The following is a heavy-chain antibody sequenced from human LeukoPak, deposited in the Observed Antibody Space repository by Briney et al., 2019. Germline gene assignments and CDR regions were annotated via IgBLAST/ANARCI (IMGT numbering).Heavy chain of an antibody. V-gene: IGHV3-33*01. CDR2: IWYDGSNK. Sequence: GGSLRLSCAASGFTFSSYGIHWVRQAPGKGLDWVAVIWYDGSNKYYAYSVKGRFTISRDKAKNSLYLQMNSLRAEDTSVYYCARDGRGSGYDEIDYWGQGTLVTVSS. CDR3: ARDGRGSGYDEIDY. CDR1: GFTFSSYG. J-gene: IGHJ4*02. D-gene: IGHD5-12*01.